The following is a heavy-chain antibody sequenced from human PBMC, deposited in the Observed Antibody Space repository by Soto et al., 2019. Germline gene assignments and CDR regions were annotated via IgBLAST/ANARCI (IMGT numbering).Heavy chain of an antibody. CDR3: ARLPYEDMVRGVIFPYFDY. V-gene: IGHV5-51*01. D-gene: IGHD3-10*01. CDR2: IYPGDSDT. J-gene: IGHJ4*02. Sequence: GESLKISCKGSGYSFTSYWIGWVRQMPGKGLEWMGIIYPGDSDTRYSPSFQGQVTISADKSISTAYLQWSSLKASDTAMYYCARLPYEDMVRGVIFPYFDYWGQGTLVTVSS. CDR1: GYSFTSYW.